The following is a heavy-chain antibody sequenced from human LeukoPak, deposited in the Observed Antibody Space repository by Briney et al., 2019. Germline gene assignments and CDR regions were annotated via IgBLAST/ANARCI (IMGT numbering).Heavy chain of an antibody. CDR2: ISSNSRYI. Sequence: GGSLRLSCAASGFDFSDYTINWVRQAPGKALEWVSSISSNSRYIYYADSVKGRLTVSRDNVKNSVYLQLNNLRVEDTAVYYCARDGLGSYDYWGHGTLVTVSS. CDR3: ARDGLGSYDY. V-gene: IGHV3-21*01. J-gene: IGHJ4*01. D-gene: IGHD3-10*01. CDR1: GFDFSDYT.